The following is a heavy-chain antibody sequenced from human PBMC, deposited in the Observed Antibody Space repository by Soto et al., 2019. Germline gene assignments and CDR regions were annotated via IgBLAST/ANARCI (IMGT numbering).Heavy chain of an antibody. V-gene: IGHV4-39*01. CDR3: ARQYSSGFDF. D-gene: IGHD3-22*01. Sequence: SETLSLTCTVSDGSISSSSYYWGWIRQPPGKGLEWIGSIYYSGSTYYNPSLKSRVTISVDTSKNQFSLKLSSVTAADTAVYYCARQYSSGFDFWGQGTMVTVSS. CDR2: IYYSGST. CDR1: DGSISSSSYY. J-gene: IGHJ3*01.